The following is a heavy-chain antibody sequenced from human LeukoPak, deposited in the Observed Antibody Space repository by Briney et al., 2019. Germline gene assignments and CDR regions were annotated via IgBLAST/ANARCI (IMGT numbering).Heavy chain of an antibody. CDR2: ISSSSSYI. CDR3: ARDAQVPAAPGAFDI. Sequence: GGSLRLSCAASGFTFSSYSMNWVRQAPGKGLEWVSSISSSSSYIYYADSVKGRFTISRDNAKNSLYLQMNSLRAEDTAVYYCARDAQVPAAPGAFDIWGQGTMVTVSS. CDR1: GFTFSSYS. D-gene: IGHD2-2*01. J-gene: IGHJ3*02. V-gene: IGHV3-21*01.